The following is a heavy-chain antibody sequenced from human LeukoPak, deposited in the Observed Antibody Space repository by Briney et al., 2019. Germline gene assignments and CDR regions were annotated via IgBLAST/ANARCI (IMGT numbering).Heavy chain of an antibody. Sequence: KPSETLSLTCTVSGGSISTSNYYWGWIRQPPGKGLEWIGNIFYSGSTYYSPSLRSRVTISLDTSRNQFSLKLNSVTAADTAVYYCARVGGGAAAGPYYYYYMDVWGKGTTVTISS. D-gene: IGHD6-13*01. J-gene: IGHJ6*03. CDR2: IFYSGST. CDR1: GGSISTSNYY. V-gene: IGHV4-39*07. CDR3: ARVGGGAAAGPYYYYYMDV.